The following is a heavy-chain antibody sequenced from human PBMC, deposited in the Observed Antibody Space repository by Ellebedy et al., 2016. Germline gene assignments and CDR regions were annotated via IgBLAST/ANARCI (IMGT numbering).Heavy chain of an antibody. D-gene: IGHD3-10*01. J-gene: IGHJ4*02. CDR3: ATDHSLTMVRGVTNFDY. CDR2: IRTGGTT. CDR1: GFTFSNAW. Sequence: GESLKISCAASGFTFSNAWMIWVRQAPGRGLEWVGRIRTGGTTDYAAPVKGRFTISRDDSKNTLYLQMNSLKTEDTAVYYCATDHSLTMVRGVTNFDYWGQGTLVTVSS. V-gene: IGHV3-15*01.